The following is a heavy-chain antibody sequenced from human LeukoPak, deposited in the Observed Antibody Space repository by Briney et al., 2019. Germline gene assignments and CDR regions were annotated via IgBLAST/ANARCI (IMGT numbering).Heavy chain of an antibody. V-gene: IGHV3-7*01. D-gene: IGHD3-16*02. Sequence: GGSLRLSCAASGFTFSSYAMSWVRQAPGKGLEWVANIKQDGSEKYYVDSVKGRFTISRDNAKNSLYLQMNSLRAEDTAVYYCARAGYRNYDQYYFDYWGQGTLVTVSS. CDR1: GFTFSSYA. CDR3: ARAGYRNYDQYYFDY. CDR2: IKQDGSEK. J-gene: IGHJ4*02.